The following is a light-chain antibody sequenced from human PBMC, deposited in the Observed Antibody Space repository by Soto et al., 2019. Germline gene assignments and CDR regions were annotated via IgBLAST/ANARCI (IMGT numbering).Light chain of an antibody. J-gene: IGKJ2*01. V-gene: IGKV3-20*01. CDR2: GAS. CDR1: QSVINTY. CDR3: QQYGTSPVT. Sequence: EIGLTQSPGTLSLSPGERATLSCRASQSVINTYLAWYQHKPGQAPRLLIYGASDRATGIPDRFSGSGSVTHFTLTISSLEPEDFALYYCQQYGTSPVTFGQGTKLEIK.